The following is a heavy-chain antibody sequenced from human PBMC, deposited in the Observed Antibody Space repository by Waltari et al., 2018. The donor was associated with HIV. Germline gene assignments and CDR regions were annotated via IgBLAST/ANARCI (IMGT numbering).Heavy chain of an antibody. CDR1: GYTFSDNY. D-gene: IGHD3-16*01. J-gene: IGHJ4*02. V-gene: IGHV1-2*02. Sequence: QGHLVHSGAVVKKPAASVKVSCKTSGYTFSDNYIHWTRQAPGQGPEWMGGINPKSGGTNYAQRFQDRVTLTRDTHISTVCMDLSRLASDDTAVYYCARVPQGRLGELSTYYFDYWGQGSLVIVSS. CDR2: INPKSGGT. CDR3: ARVPQGRLGELSTYYFDY.